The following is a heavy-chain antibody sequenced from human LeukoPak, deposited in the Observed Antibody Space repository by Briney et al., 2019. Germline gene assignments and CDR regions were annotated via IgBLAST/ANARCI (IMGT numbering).Heavy chain of an antibody. D-gene: IGHD6-19*01. CDR1: GFTFDNYA. J-gene: IGHJ1*01. Sequence: PGRSLRLSCAASGFTFDNYAMNWVRQVPGKGIEWISLISWNSGTIGYADSVKGRFTISRDNANNFLYLQMNSLRAEDTALYYCARAYKGRSLAGKKEFFQHWGQGTLVTVSS. CDR2: ISWNSGTI. CDR3: ARAYKGRSLAGKKEFFQH. V-gene: IGHV3-9*01.